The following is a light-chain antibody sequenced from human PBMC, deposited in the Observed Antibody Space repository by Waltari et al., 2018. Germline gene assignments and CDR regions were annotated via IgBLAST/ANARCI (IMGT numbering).Light chain of an antibody. Sequence: QSALTQPASVSGSPGQSITISCTGTSRDVGSYNLVSWYQQHPGKAPKLMIYEGSKRPSGVSNRFSGSKSGNTASLTISGLQAEDEADYYCCSYAGSSTVVYVFGTGTKVTVL. CDR1: SRDVGSYNL. J-gene: IGLJ1*01. V-gene: IGLV2-23*03. CDR3: CSYAGSSTVVYV. CDR2: EGS.